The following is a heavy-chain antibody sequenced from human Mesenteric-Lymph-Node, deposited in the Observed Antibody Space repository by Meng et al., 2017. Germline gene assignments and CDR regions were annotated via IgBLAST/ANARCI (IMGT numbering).Heavy chain of an antibody. CDR1: GFTFSSYG. Sequence: GESLKISCAASGFTFSSYGMHWVRQAPGKGLEWVAVIWYDGSNKYYADSVKGRFTISRDNSKNTLYLQMNSLRAEDTAVYYCARDFRYHYGSGSYYYYGMDVWGQGTTVTVSS. V-gene: IGHV3-33*01. CDR3: ARDFRYHYGSGSYYYYGMDV. D-gene: IGHD3-10*01. J-gene: IGHJ6*02. CDR2: IWYDGSNK.